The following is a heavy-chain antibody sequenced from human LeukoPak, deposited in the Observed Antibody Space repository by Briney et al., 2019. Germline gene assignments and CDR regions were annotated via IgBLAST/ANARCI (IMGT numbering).Heavy chain of an antibody. CDR2: INPNSGGT. J-gene: IGHJ4*02. D-gene: IGHD2-8*01. Sequence: GASVPVSCKASGYTFTGYYMHWVRQAPGQGLEWMGWINPNSGGTNYAQKFQGRVTMTRDTSISTAYMELSRLRSDDTAVYYCARVGCTNGVCYPSYYFDYWGQGTLVTVSS. V-gene: IGHV1-2*02. CDR1: GYTFTGYY. CDR3: ARVGCTNGVCYPSYYFDY.